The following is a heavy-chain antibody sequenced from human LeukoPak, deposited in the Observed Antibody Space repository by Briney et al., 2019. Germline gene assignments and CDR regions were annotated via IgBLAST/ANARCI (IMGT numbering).Heavy chain of an antibody. CDR3: ARGNLRDCTNGVCYPAHFDY. CDR2: ISAYNGNT. D-gene: IGHD2-8*01. V-gene: IGHV1-18*01. Sequence: ASVKVSRRASGYTFTSYGISWVRQAPGQGLEWMGWISAYNGNTNYAQKLQGRVTMTTDTSTSTAYMELRSLRSDDTAVYYCARGNLRDCTNGVCYPAHFDYWGQGTLVTVSS. CDR1: GYTFTSYG. J-gene: IGHJ4*02.